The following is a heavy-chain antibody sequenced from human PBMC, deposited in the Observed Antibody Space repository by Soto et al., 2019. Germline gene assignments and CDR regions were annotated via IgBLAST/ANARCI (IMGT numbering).Heavy chain of an antibody. Sequence: ASVKVSCKASGYTFTSYDINWVRQATGQGFEWMGWMNPNSGNTGYVQKFQGRVTMTRDTSITTAYMELNSLRVEDTAVYYCVRDKYCDGGGCYGQFDHWGPGTLVTVSS. CDR1: GYTFTSYD. V-gene: IGHV1-8*01. CDR3: VRDKYCDGGGCYGQFDH. D-gene: IGHD2-8*02. CDR2: MNPNSGNT. J-gene: IGHJ4*02.